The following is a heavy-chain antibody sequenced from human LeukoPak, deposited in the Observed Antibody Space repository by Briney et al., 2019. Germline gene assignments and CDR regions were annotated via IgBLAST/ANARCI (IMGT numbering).Heavy chain of an antibody. CDR3: ATVSEY. V-gene: IGHV3-74*01. J-gene: IGHJ4*02. CDR1: GFTFNYSW. CDR2: INNDGAAT. Sequence: GGSLRLSCAASGFTFNYSWMRWVRQVPGKGLEWVSGINNDGAATYYADSVKGRFTISRDNAKNTVYLQMNGLRAEDTTVYYCATVSEYWGQGTLVTVSS.